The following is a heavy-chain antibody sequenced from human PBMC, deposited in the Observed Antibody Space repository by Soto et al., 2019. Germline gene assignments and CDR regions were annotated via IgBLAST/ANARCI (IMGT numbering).Heavy chain of an antibody. CDR2: ISGSGSST. CDR3: AKEDGYCNEPFDY. D-gene: IGHD5-18*01. Sequence: EVQLLESGGGLVQPGGSLRLSCAASGFTFSSYAMSWVRQAPGKGLEWVSGISGSGSSTYYGDCVKGRFTISRDNPKNQLYLQMNSLRHEDTAGYYCAKEDGYCNEPFDYWGQGTLVTVSS. J-gene: IGHJ4*02. V-gene: IGHV3-23*01. CDR1: GFTFSSYA.